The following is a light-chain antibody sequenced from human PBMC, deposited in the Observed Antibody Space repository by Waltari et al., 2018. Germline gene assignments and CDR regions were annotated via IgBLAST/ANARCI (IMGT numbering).Light chain of an antibody. CDR3: FSTDSSGDHSV. V-gene: IGLV3-10*01. J-gene: IGLJ3*02. CDR1: ALPKTF. Sequence: SYELTQPPSVSVYTGQKARNTCTGDALPKTFDFWYQQKSGRAPVGVIYEDNKRPSGIPERFSGSTSGTMATLTSSGAQAEDEADYYCFSTDSSGDHSVFGGGTKLTVL. CDR2: EDN.